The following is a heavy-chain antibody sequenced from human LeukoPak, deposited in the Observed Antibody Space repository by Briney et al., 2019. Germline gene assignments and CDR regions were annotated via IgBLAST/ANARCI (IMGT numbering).Heavy chain of an antibody. V-gene: IGHV4-4*07. J-gene: IGHJ4*02. CDR1: GGSISSYY. CDR2: IYTSGST. D-gene: IGHD3-10*01. CDR3: ARGEITMVRGVIITKSPFDY. Sequence: SETLSLTCTVSGGSISSYYWSWIRQPAGKGLEWIGRIYTSGSTNYNPSLKSRVTISVDTSKNQFSLKLSSVTAADTAVYYCARGEITMVRGVIITKSPFDYWGQGTLVTVSS.